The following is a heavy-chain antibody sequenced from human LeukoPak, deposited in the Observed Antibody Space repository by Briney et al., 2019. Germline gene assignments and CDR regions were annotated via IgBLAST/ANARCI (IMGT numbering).Heavy chain of an antibody. CDR2: INPNSGGT. Sequence: ASVKVSCKASGYTFTGYYMHWVRQAPGQGLEWMGWINPNSGGTNYAQKFQGRVTMTRDTSISTAYMELSRLRSDDTAVYYCARVDSSGYCALDYWGQGTLVTVSS. CDR1: GYTFTGYY. J-gene: IGHJ4*02. V-gene: IGHV1-2*02. CDR3: ARVDSSGYCALDY. D-gene: IGHD3-22*01.